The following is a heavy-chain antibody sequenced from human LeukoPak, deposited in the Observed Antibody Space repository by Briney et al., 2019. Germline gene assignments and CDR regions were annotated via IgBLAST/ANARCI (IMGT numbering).Heavy chain of an antibody. J-gene: IGHJ4*02. Sequence: SETLSLTCTVSGDSISNYFWSWIRQPPGKELEYIGYIYYSGSTNYNPSLKSRVTTSADTSKNQLSLKLNSVTAADTAVYYCARHVPYDSSDYTLTYWGQGTLVTVSS. V-gene: IGHV4-59*08. CDR1: GDSISNYF. CDR3: ARHVPYDSSDYTLTY. D-gene: IGHD3-22*01. CDR2: IYYSGST.